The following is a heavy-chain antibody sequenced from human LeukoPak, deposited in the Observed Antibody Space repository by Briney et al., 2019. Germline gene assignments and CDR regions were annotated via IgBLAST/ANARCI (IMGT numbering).Heavy chain of an antibody. J-gene: IGHJ5*02. CDR2: IRSKANSYAT. D-gene: IGHD6-19*01. Sequence: GGSLRLSCAASGFTFSGSAMHWVRQASGKGLEWVGRIRSKANSYATAYAASVKGRFTISRDDSRNTAYLQMNSLKTEDTAVYYCTRPGSGWYTTWGQGTLVTVSS. V-gene: IGHV3-73*01. CDR1: GFTFSGSA. CDR3: TRPGSGWYTT.